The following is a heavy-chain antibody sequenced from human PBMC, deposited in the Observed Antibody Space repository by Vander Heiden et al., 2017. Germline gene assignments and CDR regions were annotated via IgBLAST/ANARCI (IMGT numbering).Heavy chain of an antibody. CDR1: GFDLRNLA. CDR2: INHDGSKI. V-gene: IGHV3-30*01. J-gene: IGHJ3*01. CDR3: ARDLTTRLAV. Sequence: QVHLVESGGGVVQPGRSLGRPCAASGFDLRNLAMHWAPQAPGKGLDWLAVINHDGSKIFYADSVRGRFTISRDVSTDTLFLDMTGLTIGDTAIYYCARDLTTRLAVWGQGTMVTVSS. D-gene: IGHD3-9*01.